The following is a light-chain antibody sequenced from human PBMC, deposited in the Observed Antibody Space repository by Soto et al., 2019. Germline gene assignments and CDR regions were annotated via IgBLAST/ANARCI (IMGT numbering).Light chain of an antibody. CDR1: SSDAGGYNY. J-gene: IGLJ2*01. CDR3: SSCTSSSTVV. V-gene: IGLV2-14*01. CDR2: DVS. Sequence: QSALTQPASVSGSPGQSITISCTGTSSDAGGYNYVSWYQQHPAQAPKLMIYDVSNRPSGVSNRFSGSRSGNTASPTISGLQAEDEADYYCSSCTSSSTVVFGGGTKLTVL.